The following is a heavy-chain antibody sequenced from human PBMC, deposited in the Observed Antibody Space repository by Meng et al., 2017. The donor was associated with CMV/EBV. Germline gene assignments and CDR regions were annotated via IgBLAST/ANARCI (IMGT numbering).Heavy chain of an antibody. CDR1: CFAFGSYR. V-gene: IGHV3-30*04. J-gene: IGHJ4*02. CDR3: ARGQAAAGTVY. Sequence: SCATYCFAFGSYRMQWVRQAPGRGLEWVAVISNEESNEYYADSVKGRFTISRDNSKNTLYLQMNSLRAEDTAVYYCARGQAAAGTVYWGQGTLVTVSS. CDR2: ISNEESNE. D-gene: IGHD6-13*01.